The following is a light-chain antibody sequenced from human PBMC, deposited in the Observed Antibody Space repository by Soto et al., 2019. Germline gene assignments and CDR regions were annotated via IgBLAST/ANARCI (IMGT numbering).Light chain of an antibody. CDR3: QQYESTPPT. J-gene: IGKJ2*01. V-gene: IGKV4-1*01. CDR2: WAS. Sequence: DSVMTQSPDSLAVSLGERATINCKSSQSVLYNSNNKNYLAWYQQRPGQPPKLLIYWASTRESGVPDRFSGSGSGTDFTLTITSLQAEDVAVYYCQQYESTPPTFGQGTKMEIK. CDR1: QSVLYNSNNKNY.